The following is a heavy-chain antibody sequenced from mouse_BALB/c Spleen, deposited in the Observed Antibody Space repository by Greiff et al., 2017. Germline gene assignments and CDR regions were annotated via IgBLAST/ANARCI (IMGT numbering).Heavy chain of an antibody. CDR3: ARSANWDAWFAY. J-gene: IGHJ3*01. V-gene: IGHV14-3*02. D-gene: IGHD4-1*02. CDR2: IDPANGNT. CDR1: GFYIKDYY. Sequence: EVQLKESGAELVKPGASVKLSCTASGFYIKDYYMHWVKQRPEQGLEWIGRIDPANGNTKYDPKFQGKATIQADTSSNTAYLQLSSLTSEDTAVYYCARSANWDAWFAYWGQGTLVTVAA.